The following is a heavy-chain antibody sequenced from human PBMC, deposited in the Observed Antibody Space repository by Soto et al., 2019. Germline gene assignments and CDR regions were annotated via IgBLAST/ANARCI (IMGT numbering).Heavy chain of an antibody. D-gene: IGHD3-3*01. V-gene: IGHV1-18*01. CDR3: ARDRPDYDFWCGPID. CDR2: ISAYNGNT. CDR1: GYTFTSYG. J-gene: IGHJ4*02. Sequence: ASVQVSCKASGYTFTSYGISWVRQAPGQGLDLMGWISAYNGNTNYAQKVQGRVTMTTDTSTSTAYMELSSLRSEDTAVYYCARDRPDYDFWCGPIDWGQGTLVTVSS.